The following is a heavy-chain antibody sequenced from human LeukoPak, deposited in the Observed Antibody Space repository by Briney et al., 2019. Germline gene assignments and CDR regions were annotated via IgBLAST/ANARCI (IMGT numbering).Heavy chain of an antibody. V-gene: IGHV1-18*01. CDR1: GYTFTSYG. CDR3: ARGSPRITIFGVVIDAFDI. D-gene: IGHD3-3*01. J-gene: IGHJ3*02. CDR2: ISAYNGNT. Sequence: ASVKVSCKASGYTFTSYGISWVRQAPGQGLEWMGWISAYNGNTNYAQKLQGRVTMTTDTSTSTAYMELRSLRSDDTAVYYCARGSPRITIFGVVIDAFDIWGQGTMVTVSS.